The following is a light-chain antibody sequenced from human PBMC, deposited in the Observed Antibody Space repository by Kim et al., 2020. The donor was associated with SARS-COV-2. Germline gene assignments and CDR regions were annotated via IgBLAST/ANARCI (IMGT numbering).Light chain of an antibody. CDR2: GAS. CDR1: QSVCNNF. Sequence: EIVLTQSPGTLSLSPGERATLSCRASQSVCNNFLAWYQQRPGQAPRPLIYGASSRATGILDRFTGSGSGTDFTLTISRLEPEDFAVYYCHQYCSSPRTFGQGTKLEI. J-gene: IGKJ2*01. CDR3: HQYCSSPRT. V-gene: IGKV3-20*01.